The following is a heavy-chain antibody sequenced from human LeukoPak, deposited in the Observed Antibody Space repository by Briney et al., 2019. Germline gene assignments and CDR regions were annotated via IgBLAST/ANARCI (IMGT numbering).Heavy chain of an antibody. CDR3: AKGQLWFGEFSYFDY. J-gene: IGHJ4*02. D-gene: IGHD3-10*01. V-gene: IGHV3-23*01. CDR2: ISGSGGST. Sequence: GGSLRLSCEASGFTFSSYDMNWVRQAPGKGLEWVSVISGSGGSTDYADSVKGRFSISRDNSKNTLYLQMNSLRAEDTAVYYCAKGQLWFGEFSYFDYWGQGTLVTVSS. CDR1: GFTFSSYD.